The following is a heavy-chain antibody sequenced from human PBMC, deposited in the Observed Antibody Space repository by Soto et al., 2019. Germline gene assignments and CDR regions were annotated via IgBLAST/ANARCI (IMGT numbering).Heavy chain of an antibody. Sequence: ASVKVSCKASGYTFTSYYRHWVRQAPGQGLEWMGIINPSGGSTSYAQKFQGRVTMTRDTSTSTVYMELSSLRSEDTAVYYCARARGLYYYYYYMDVWGQGTLVTVSS. CDR2: INPSGGST. CDR3: ARARGLYYYYYYMDV. CDR1: GYTFTSYY. J-gene: IGHJ6*03. V-gene: IGHV1-46*03. D-gene: IGHD3-10*01.